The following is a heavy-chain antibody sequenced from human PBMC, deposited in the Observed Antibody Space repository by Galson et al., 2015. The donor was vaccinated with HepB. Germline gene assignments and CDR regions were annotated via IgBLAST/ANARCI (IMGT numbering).Heavy chain of an antibody. CDR3: ARPLVLNGRFYPGVGPFYI. D-gene: IGHD1-26*01. CDR1: GDSISTSLYY. Sequence: SETLSLTCTVSGDSISTSLYYWGWIRQGPGKDLEWIGSIYYSGTTYYSPSFQSRVAMSVDTSKNQLSLTLTSVTAADTAVYYCARPLVLNGRFYPGVGPFYIWGQGTLVTVSS. J-gene: IGHJ4*02. V-gene: IGHV4-39*01. CDR2: IYYSGTT.